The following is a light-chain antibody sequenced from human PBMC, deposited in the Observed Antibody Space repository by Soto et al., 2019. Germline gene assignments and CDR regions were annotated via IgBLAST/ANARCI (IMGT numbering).Light chain of an antibody. CDR3: QSYDRSLGGHV. CDR1: SSNIGAGYD. Sequence: QSVLTQPPSVSGAPGQRVTVSCTGSSSNIGAGYDAHWYQHLPGTAPKLLIYGNNNRPSGVPDRFSGSKSGTSASLAITGLQAEDEADYYCQSYDRSLGGHVFGSGTKLTVL. V-gene: IGLV1-40*01. CDR2: GNN. J-gene: IGLJ1*01.